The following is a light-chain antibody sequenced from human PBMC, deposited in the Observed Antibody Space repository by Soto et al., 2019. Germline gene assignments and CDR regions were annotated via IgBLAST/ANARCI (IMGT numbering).Light chain of an antibody. CDR3: QQLKRYPLS. J-gene: IGKJ4*01. CDR1: QDISSY. V-gene: IGKV1-9*01. Sequence: GDRVTITCRASQDISSYLAWYRQKAGKAPELLIEAASTLQSGVPSRFSGSGSGTDFALTISSLQPEDFATYYCQQLKRYPLSFGGGTKVELK. CDR2: AAS.